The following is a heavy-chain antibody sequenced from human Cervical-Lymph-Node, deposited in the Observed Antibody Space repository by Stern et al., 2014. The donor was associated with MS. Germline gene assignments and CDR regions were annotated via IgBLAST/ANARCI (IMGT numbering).Heavy chain of an antibody. CDR2: IYPDDCNT. J-gene: IGHJ4*02. CDR1: GYTFTGYW. CDR3: ARAYCAGDCYLGY. V-gene: IGHV5-51*01. Sequence: EVQLVQSGAEVKKPGESLKISCKGSGYTFTGYWIGWVRQKPGKGLEWMGIIYPDDCNTGYGPSFQGRVTISTDKSISTAYLQWSSLKAADTAMYYCARAYCAGDCYLGYWGQGTLVTVSS. D-gene: IGHD2-21*02.